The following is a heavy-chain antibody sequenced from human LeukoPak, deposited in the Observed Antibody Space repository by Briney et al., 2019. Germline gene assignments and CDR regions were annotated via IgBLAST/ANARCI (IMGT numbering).Heavy chain of an antibody. Sequence: ASVKVSCKASGYIFTNYGLTWVRQAPGQGLEWMGWINTNNGNTNYAQKLQGRVTMTTDTSTTTAYMALRSLRSDDTAVYYCARGPIAAAGDYWGQGTLVTVSS. CDR1: GYIFTNYG. V-gene: IGHV1-18*01. CDR3: ARGPIAAAGDY. D-gene: IGHD6-13*01. CDR2: INTNNGNT. J-gene: IGHJ4*02.